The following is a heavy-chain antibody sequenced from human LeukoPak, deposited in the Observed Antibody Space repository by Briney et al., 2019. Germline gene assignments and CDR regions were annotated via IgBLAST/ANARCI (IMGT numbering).Heavy chain of an antibody. D-gene: IGHD5-18*01. J-gene: IGHJ4*02. Sequence: GESLKISCKGSGYSFTSYWIGWVRQMPGKGLEWMGIIYPGDSGTRYSPSFQGQVTISADKSISTAYLQWSSLKASDTAMYYCARRRTWGPAMVTFSRRGYFDYWGQGTLVTVSS. CDR3: ARRRTWGPAMVTFSRRGYFDY. V-gene: IGHV5-51*01. CDR2: IYPGDSGT. CDR1: GYSFTSYW.